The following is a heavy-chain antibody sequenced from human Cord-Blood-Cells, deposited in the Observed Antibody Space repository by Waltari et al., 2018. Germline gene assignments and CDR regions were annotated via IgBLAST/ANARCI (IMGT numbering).Heavy chain of an antibody. CDR3: ARGGGSTVTTQDY. CDR2: IWYDGSNK. J-gene: IGHJ4*02. V-gene: IGHV3-33*01. CDR1: GFTFSSYG. Sequence: QVQLVESGGGVVQPGRSLRLSCAASGFTFSSYGMHWVRQAPGKGLEWVAVIWYDGSNKYYADSVKCRFTISRDNSKNTLYLQMNSLRAEDTAVYYCARGGGSTVTTQDYWGQGTLVTVSS. D-gene: IGHD4-17*01.